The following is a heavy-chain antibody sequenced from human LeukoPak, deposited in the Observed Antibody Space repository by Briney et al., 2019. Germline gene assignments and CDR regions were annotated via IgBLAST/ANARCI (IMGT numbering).Heavy chain of an antibody. V-gene: IGHV4-30-4*08. CDR2: IYYSGRT. J-gene: IGHJ6*03. Sequence: SQTLSLTCTVSGGSISSGDYYWSWIRQPPGKGLEWIGYIYYSGRTYYNPSLKSRVTISVDTSKNQFSLKLSSVTAADTAVYYCARGPYCSSTSCYTNYYYYYYMDVWGKGTTVTVSS. D-gene: IGHD2-2*02. CDR3: ARGPYCSSTSCYTNYYYYYYMDV. CDR1: GGSISSGDYY.